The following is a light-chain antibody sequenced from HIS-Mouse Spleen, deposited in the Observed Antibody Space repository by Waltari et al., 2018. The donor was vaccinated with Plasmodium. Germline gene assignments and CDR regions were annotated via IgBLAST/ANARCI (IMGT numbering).Light chain of an antibody. CDR1: RSVSSY. V-gene: IGKV3-11*01. CDR3: QQRSNWPPIT. Sequence: EIVLTQPPSTLSLSPGEAATLSCRASRSVSSYLAGYQQKPGQAPRLLIYGSSNRATGIPARFSGSGSGTDFTLTISSLEPEDFAVYYCQQRSNWPPITFGQGTRLEIK. J-gene: IGKJ5*01. CDR2: GSS.